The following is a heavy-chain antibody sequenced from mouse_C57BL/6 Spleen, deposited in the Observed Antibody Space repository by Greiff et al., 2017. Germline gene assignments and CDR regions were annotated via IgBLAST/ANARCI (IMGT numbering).Heavy chain of an antibody. Sequence: VQLQQSGAELVRPGTSVKVSCKASGYAFTNYLIEWVKQRPGQGLEWIGVINPGSGGTNYNEKFKGKATLTADKSSSTAYMQLSSLTSEDSAVYFCARWAYGNYYWGQGTTLTVSS. CDR3: ARWAYGNYY. CDR1: GYAFTNYL. CDR2: INPGSGGT. V-gene: IGHV1-54*01. J-gene: IGHJ2*01. D-gene: IGHD2-1*01.